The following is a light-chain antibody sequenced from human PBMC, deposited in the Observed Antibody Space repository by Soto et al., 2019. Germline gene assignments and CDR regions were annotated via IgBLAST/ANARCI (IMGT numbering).Light chain of an antibody. Sequence: AIQMTQSPSPLSASVGDRVTITCRASQVIRNDLGWYQQKPGKAPKLLIYAASTLHSGVPSRFSGSGSATEFTLTISTLHPDDFATYYCVQDYDYPRTFGQGTKVDIK. CDR3: VQDYDYPRT. CDR1: QVIRND. V-gene: IGKV1-6*01. CDR2: AAS. J-gene: IGKJ1*01.